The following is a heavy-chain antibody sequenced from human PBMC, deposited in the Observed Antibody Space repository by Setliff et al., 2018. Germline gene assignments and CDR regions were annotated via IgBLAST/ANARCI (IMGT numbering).Heavy chain of an antibody. CDR3: ARGPPDFVVVPAAAKFDY. J-gene: IGHJ4*02. CDR2: INA. D-gene: IGHD2-2*01. CDR1: GYTFTSYG. V-gene: IGHV1-18*01. Sequence: ASVKVSCKASGYTFTSYGINWVRQAPGQGLEWMGWINAYAQKFQGRVTMTIDTPTSTAYMELRSLRSDDTAVYYCARGPPDFVVVPAAAKFDYWGPGTLVTVSS.